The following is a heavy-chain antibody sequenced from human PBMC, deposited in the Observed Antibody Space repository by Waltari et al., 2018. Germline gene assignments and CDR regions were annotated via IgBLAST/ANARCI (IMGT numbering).Heavy chain of an antibody. J-gene: IGHJ6*02. Sequence: QVQLQQWGAGLLKPSETLSLTCAVDGGSFSGYYWSWIRQPPGKGLEWIGEINHSGSTNDNPSLKRRVTISVEPSTNQCSLKLGSVTAADTAVYYCARGDAAAGTSLPRPKDYYYGMDVWGQGTTVTVSS. CDR2: INHSGST. D-gene: IGHD6-13*01. V-gene: IGHV4-34*01. CDR1: GGSFSGYY. CDR3: ARGDAAAGTSLPRPKDYYYGMDV.